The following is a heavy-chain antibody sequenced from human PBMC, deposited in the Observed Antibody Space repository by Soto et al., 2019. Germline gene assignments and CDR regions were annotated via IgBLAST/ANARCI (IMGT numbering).Heavy chain of an antibody. CDR3: ERDPNEGTFTGDMNYGMDV. D-gene: IGHD3-16*01. CDR1: GASISSGGYY. Sequence: TLSLTCPVSGASISSGGYYGSWFRQHPGKGLEWIGYIYYSGSTYYNPSLKSRVTISVDTSKNQFSLKLSYVTAADTAVYYCERDPNEGTFTGDMNYGMDVWGQGTKVTVYS. J-gene: IGHJ6*02. V-gene: IGHV4-31*03. CDR2: IYYSGST.